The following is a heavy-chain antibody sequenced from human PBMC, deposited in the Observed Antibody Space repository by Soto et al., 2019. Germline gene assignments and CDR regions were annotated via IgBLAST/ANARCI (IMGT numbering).Heavy chain of an antibody. CDR2: ISYDGSNK. CDR3: SKEGSVEAGAFDI. CDR1: GFTFSSYG. V-gene: IGHV3-30*18. J-gene: IGHJ3*02. Sequence: GGSLRLSCAASGFTFSSYGMHWVRQAPGKGLEWVAVISYDGSNKYYADSVKGRFTISRDNSKNTLYLQMNSLRAEDTAVYYFSKEGSVEAGAFDIWGQGSMVIVSS.